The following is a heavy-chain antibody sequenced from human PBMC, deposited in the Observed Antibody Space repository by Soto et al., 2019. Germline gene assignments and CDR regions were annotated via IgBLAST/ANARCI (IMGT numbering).Heavy chain of an antibody. CDR2: ISGSGGST. CDR1: GFTSSSYA. CDR3: AKDIYDYYYYGMDV. D-gene: IGHD2-2*01. V-gene: IGHV3-23*01. Sequence: PGGSLRLSCAASGFTSSSYAMSWVRQAPGKGLEWVSAISGSGGSTYYADSVKGRFTISRDNSKNTLYLQMNSLRAEDTAVYYCAKDIYDYYYYGMDVWGQGTTVTVSS. J-gene: IGHJ6*02.